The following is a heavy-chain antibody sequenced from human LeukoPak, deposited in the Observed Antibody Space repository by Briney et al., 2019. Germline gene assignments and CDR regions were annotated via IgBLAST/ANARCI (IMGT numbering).Heavy chain of an antibody. CDR2: TYYSGTT. V-gene: IGHV4-59*01. CDR3: ARGYSSTYGRFDP. D-gene: IGHD6-13*01. J-gene: IGHJ5*02. CDR1: GGSISSYY. Sequence: SETLSLTCTVSGGSISSYYWSWIRQPPGKGLEWIGYTYYSGTTNYNPSLKSRVTISVDTSKNQFSLKLSSVTAADTAVHYCARGYSSTYGRFDPWGQGTLVTVSS.